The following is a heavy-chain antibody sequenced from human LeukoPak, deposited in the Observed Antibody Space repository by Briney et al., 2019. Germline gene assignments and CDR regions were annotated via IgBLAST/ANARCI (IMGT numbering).Heavy chain of an antibody. D-gene: IGHD4-17*01. V-gene: IGHV3-66*01. Sequence: GGSLRLPCAASGFTVSSNYMSWVRQAPGKGLEWVSVIYSGGSTYYADSVKGRFTISRDNSKNTLYLQMNSLRAEDTAVYYCARASVGDYGDYGSQWYYYGMDVWGQGTTVTVSS. J-gene: IGHJ6*02. CDR3: ARASVGDYGDYGSQWYYYGMDV. CDR2: IYSGGST. CDR1: GFTVSSNY.